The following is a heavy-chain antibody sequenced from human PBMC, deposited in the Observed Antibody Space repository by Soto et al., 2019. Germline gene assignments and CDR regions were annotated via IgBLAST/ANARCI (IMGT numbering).Heavy chain of an antibody. CDR3: AKGHVVVVAATFDP. D-gene: IGHD2-15*01. CDR2: ISGSGGST. Sequence: GGSLRLSCAASGFTFSRYAMSWVRQAPGKGLEWVSAISGSGGSTYYADSVKGRFTISRDNSKNTLYLQMNSLRAEYTAVYYCAKGHVVVVAATFDPWGQGTLVTVPQ. J-gene: IGHJ5*02. V-gene: IGHV3-23*01. CDR1: GFTFSRYA.